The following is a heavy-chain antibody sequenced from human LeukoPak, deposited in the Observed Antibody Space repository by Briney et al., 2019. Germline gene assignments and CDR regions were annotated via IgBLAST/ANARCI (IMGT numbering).Heavy chain of an antibody. J-gene: IGHJ6*02. CDR3: ATATYSSGWSFVYYYYYGMDV. CDR2: IYSGGST. V-gene: IGHV3-53*01. Sequence: GGSLRLSCAASGFTVSSNYMSWVRQAPGKGLEWVSVIYSGGSTYYADSVKGRFTISRDNSKNTLYLQMNSLRAEDTAVYYCATATYSSGWSFVYYYYYGMDVWGQGTTVTVSS. CDR1: GFTVSSNY. D-gene: IGHD6-19*01.